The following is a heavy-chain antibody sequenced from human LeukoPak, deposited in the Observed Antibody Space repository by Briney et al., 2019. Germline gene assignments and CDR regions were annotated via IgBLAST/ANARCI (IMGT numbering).Heavy chain of an antibody. J-gene: IGHJ4*02. V-gene: IGHV4-34*01. CDR3: ARELESGLYFDY. Sequence: SETLSLTCAVYGGSFSGYYWSWIRQPPGKGLEWIGSIYYSGSTYYNPSLKSRVTISVDTSKNQFSLKLSSVTAADTAVYYCARELESGLYFDYWGQGTLVTVSS. D-gene: IGHD1-1*01. CDR1: GGSFSGYY. CDR2: IYYSGST.